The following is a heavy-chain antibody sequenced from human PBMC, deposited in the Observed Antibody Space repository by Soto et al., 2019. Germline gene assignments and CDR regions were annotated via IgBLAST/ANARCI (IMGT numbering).Heavy chain of an antibody. D-gene: IGHD3-3*01. CDR1: GFTFSTSD. CDR3: AIARTIWDDGLDL. J-gene: IGHJ3*01. CDR2: IDTAGAT. Sequence: EVQLVESGGGLVQPGGSLRLSCAASGFTFSTSDMHWVRQPTGQRPEWVSAIDTAGATFYTDSVKGRVTISRDNAKNSFYLHMNSLTAGDAAMYFCAIARTIWDDGLDLWGHGTMVTVSS. V-gene: IGHV3-13*01.